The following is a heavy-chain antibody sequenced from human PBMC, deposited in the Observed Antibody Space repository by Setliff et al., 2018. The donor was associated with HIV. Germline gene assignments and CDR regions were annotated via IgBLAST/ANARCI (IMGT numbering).Heavy chain of an antibody. D-gene: IGHD2-21*02. CDR2: IHHAGRT. CDR1: GYSISSNFL. CDR3: ARHDCGGNCDINWFDP. Sequence: SETLSLTCAVSGYSISSNFLWGWVRQPPGEGLEWIVSIHHAGRTYYNPSLKSRVRILLDTSKNQFSLQLRSVTAADTAVYYCARHDCGGNCDINWFDPWGQGNLVTVSS. V-gene: IGHV4-38-2*01. J-gene: IGHJ5*02.